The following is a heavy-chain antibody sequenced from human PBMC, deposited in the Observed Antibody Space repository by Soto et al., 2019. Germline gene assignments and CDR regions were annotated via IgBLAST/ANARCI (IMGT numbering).Heavy chain of an antibody. CDR2: IIPIFGTA. CDR1: GGTFSSYA. CDR3: ARDSTQGMDV. D-gene: IGHD2-15*01. Sequence: ASVKVSCKASGGTFSSYAISWVRQAPGQGLEWMGGIIPIFGTANHAQKFQGRVTITADESTSTAYMELSSLRSEDTAVYYCARDSTQGMDVWGQGTTVTVSS. V-gene: IGHV1-69*13. J-gene: IGHJ6*02.